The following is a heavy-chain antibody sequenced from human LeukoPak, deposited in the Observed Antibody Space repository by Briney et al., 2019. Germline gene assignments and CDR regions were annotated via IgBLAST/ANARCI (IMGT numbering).Heavy chain of an antibody. CDR3: AKQLGYCSDGSCYFPY. CDR2: ISNNGGYT. D-gene: IGHD2-15*01. J-gene: IGHJ4*02. V-gene: IGHV3-23*01. CDR1: GFTFSAFS. Sequence: GGSLRLSCAASGFTFSAFSMNWVRQAPGKGLERVSAISNNGGYTYYADSVQGRFTISRDNSKSTLCLQMNSLRAEDTAVYYCAKQLGYCSDGSCYFPYWGQGTLVTVSS.